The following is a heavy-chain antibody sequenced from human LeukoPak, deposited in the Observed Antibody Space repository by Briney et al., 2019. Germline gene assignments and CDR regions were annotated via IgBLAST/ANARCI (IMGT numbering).Heavy chain of an antibody. D-gene: IGHD6-19*01. V-gene: IGHV3-74*01. J-gene: IGHJ4*02. CDR2: INADGSFT. CDR1: GFTFSDYW. CDR3: ARSRASSGLLGY. Sequence: GGSLRLSCAASGFTFSDYWMHWVRQVPGKGLVWVSRINADGSFTNHADSVKGRFTISRDNAENTLYLQMNSLRAEDTAVYYCARSRASSGLLGYWGQGTLVTVSS.